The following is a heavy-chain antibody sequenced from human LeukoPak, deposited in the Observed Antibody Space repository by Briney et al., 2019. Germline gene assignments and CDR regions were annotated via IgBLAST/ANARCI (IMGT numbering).Heavy chain of an antibody. CDR1: GYTFTVYY. Sequence: ASVKVSCKASGYTFTVYYMHWVRQAPGQGLEWMGWINPNSGGTNYAQKFQGWVTMTRDTSISTAYMELSRLRSDDTAVYYCASSKDTAMAKFDYWGQGTLVTVSS. V-gene: IGHV1-2*04. CDR3: ASSKDTAMAKFDY. D-gene: IGHD5-18*01. J-gene: IGHJ4*02. CDR2: INPNSGGT.